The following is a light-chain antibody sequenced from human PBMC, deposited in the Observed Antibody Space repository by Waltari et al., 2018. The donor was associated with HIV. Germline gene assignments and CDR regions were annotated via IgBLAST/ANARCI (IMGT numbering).Light chain of an antibody. CDR2: AVS. V-gene: IGKV1-9*01. Sequence: IQLTQSPSFLSASVGDTVRITCRATQGVGSYLAWYQKKPGKAPKLLIYAVSVLQSGVPSRCSASVSGTEFTLTISGLQTEDLATYYCQQLKTYPVTFGGGTEVDSK. CDR3: QQLKTYPVT. CDR1: QGVGSY. J-gene: IGKJ4*01.